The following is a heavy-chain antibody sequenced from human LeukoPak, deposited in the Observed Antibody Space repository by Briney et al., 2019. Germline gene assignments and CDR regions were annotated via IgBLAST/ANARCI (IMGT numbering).Heavy chain of an antibody. D-gene: IGHD6-19*01. CDR1: GFSFSTYT. CDR2: ISGRGGST. J-gene: IGHJ4*02. CDR3: AKMPVSYSSGWSVFDY. Sequence: AGGSLRLSCAASGFSFSTYTMTWVRQAPGRGLEWVSAISGRGGSTYYSDSVKGRFTISRDNSKNTLYLQMNSLRAEDTAVYYCAKMPVSYSSGWSVFDYWGQGNLVTVSS. V-gene: IGHV3-23*01.